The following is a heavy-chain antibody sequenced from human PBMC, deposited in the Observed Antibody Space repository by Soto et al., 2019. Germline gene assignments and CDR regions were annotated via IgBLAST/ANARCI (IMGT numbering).Heavy chain of an antibody. V-gene: IGHV5-51*01. CDR3: ARRGAVSGIAAAGIRLGWFDP. J-gene: IGHJ5*02. CDR1: GYSFTSYW. CDR2: IYPGDSDT. Sequence: GESLKISCKGSGYSFTSYWIGWVRQMPGKGLEWMGIIYPGDSDTRYSPSFQGQVTISADKSISTAYLQWSGLKASDTAMYYCARRGAVSGIAAAGIRLGWFDPWGQGTLVTVSS. D-gene: IGHD6-13*01.